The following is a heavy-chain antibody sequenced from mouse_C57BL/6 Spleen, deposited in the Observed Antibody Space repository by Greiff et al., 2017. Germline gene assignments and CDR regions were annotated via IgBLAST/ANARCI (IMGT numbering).Heavy chain of an antibody. D-gene: IGHD4-1*01. CDR2: IDPSDSYT. J-gene: IGHJ4*01. V-gene: IGHV1-50*01. CDR3: ARLDWYAMDY. CDR1: GYTFTSYW. Sequence: QVQLQQPGAELVKPGASVKLSCKASGYTFTSYWLQWVKQRPGQGLEWIGEIDPSDSYTNYNQKFKGKATLTVDTSSSTAYMQLSSLTSEDSAVYYCARLDWYAMDYWGQGTSVTVSS.